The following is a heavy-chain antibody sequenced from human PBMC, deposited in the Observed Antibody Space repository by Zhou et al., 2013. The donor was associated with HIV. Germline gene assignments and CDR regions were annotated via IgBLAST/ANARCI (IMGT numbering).Heavy chain of an antibody. V-gene: IGHV1-8*01. CDR2: MNPDSGNT. CDR1: GYTFTSSD. Sequence: QVQLVQTGAEVRKPGASVKVSRKASGYTFTSSDINWVRQASGQGLEWMGWMNPDSGNTGYAQKFQGRVTMTRNTSINTAYMDLGSLRPEDTAVYYCARARISAAGTIVYYFDFWGQGTLVTVSS. D-gene: IGHD6-13*01. J-gene: IGHJ4*02. CDR3: ARARISAAGTIVYYFDF.